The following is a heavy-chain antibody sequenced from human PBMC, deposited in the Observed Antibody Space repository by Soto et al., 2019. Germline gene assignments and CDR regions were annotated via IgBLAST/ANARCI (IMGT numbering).Heavy chain of an antibody. CDR1: GGSISSGGYY. CDR3: ARDPSSGWYRGMYYFDY. J-gene: IGHJ4*02. CDR2: IYYSGST. D-gene: IGHD6-19*01. Sequence: LSLTCTVSGGSISSGGYYWSWIRQHPGKGLEWIGYIYYSGSTYYNPSLKSRVTISVDTSKNQFSLKLSSVTAADTAVYYCARDPSSGWYRGMYYFDYWGQGTLVTVSS. V-gene: IGHV4-31*03.